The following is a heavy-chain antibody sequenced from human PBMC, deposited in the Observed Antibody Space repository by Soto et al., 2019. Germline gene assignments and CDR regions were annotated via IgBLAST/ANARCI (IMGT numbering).Heavy chain of an antibody. CDR1: GASITSSY. J-gene: IGHJ3*01. CDR2: VYYTGST. CDR3: ARGYYDSRGQSNTFDV. V-gene: IGHV4-59*01. D-gene: IGHD3-22*01. Sequence: EMGHPSETLSLTCTVSGASITSSYWSWIRQSPGKGLQWVGYVYYTGSTNYHPSLKSRVSISLDTSKSQISLRLTSVTAADTAIYYCARGYYDSRGQSNTFDVWGQGKMVTVSS.